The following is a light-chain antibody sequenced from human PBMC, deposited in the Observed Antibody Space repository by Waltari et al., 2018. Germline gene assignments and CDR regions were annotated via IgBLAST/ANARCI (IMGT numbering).Light chain of an antibody. Sequence: DIQMTQSPSTLSASVGDRVTITCRASQSISNWLAWYQQKPGKAPKLLIYRASTLESGVASRFSGSRSGTEFALTFNSLQPDDFATYYCEQYNSYSLLTFGGGTKVEIK. CDR3: EQYNSYSLLT. CDR2: RAS. CDR1: QSISNW. J-gene: IGKJ4*01. V-gene: IGKV1-5*03.